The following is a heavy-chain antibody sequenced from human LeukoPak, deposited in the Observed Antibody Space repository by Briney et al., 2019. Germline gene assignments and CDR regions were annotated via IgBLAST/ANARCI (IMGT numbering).Heavy chain of an antibody. J-gene: IGHJ6*03. CDR3: ARSKSMVAAAGTAYYYYYYMDV. D-gene: IGHD6-13*01. V-gene: IGHV4-61*02. CDR1: GVSISSSNSY. CDR2: IYTSGST. Sequence: SETLSLTCTVSGVSISSSNSYWGWIRQPAGKGLEWIGRIYTSGSTNYNPSLKSRVTISVDTSKNQFSLKLSSVTAADTAVYYCARSKSMVAAAGTAYYYYYYMDVWGKGTTVTISS.